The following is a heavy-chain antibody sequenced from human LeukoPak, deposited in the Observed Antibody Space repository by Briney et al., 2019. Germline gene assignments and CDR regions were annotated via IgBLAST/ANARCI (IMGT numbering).Heavy chain of an antibody. Sequence: GGSLRLSCTASGFSFSTYAMTWVRQAPGKGLEWISSMSSGSRYIYYADSVRGRFTISRDNAKNSLYLQMNSLRAEDTAVYYCARDTIFGVDPWGQGTLVTVSS. CDR2: MSSGSRYI. V-gene: IGHV3-21*01. J-gene: IGHJ5*02. CDR1: GFSFSTYA. D-gene: IGHD3-3*01. CDR3: ARDTIFGVDP.